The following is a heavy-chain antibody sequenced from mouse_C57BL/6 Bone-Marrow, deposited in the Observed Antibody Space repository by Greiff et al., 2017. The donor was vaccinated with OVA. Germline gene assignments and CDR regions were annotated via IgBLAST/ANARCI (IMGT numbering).Heavy chain of an antibody. CDR1: GYAFTNYL. D-gene: IGHD1-1*01. CDR3: AREYHHGSSYGYYAMDD. CDR2: INPGSGGD. Sequence: VQLQQSGAELVRPGTSVKVSCKASGYAFTNYLIEWVKQRPGQGLEWIGVINPGSGGDNYNEKIKGKATLTADKSSSTAYMQLSSLTSEDSAVYFCAREYHHGSSYGYYAMDDWGQGTSVTVSS. V-gene: IGHV1-54*01. J-gene: IGHJ4*01.